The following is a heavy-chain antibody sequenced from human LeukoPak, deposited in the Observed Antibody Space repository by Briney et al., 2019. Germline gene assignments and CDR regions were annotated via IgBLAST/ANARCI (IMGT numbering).Heavy chain of an antibody. CDR1: GGSISSYY. Sequence: SETLPLTCTVSGGSISSYYWSWIRQPPGKGLEWIGYIYYSGSTNYNPSLKSRVTISVDTSKNQFSLKLSSVTAADTAVYYCARQTVTTTFDYWGQGTLVTVSS. CDR2: IYYSGST. CDR3: ARQTVTTTFDY. D-gene: IGHD4-17*01. V-gene: IGHV4-59*08. J-gene: IGHJ4*02.